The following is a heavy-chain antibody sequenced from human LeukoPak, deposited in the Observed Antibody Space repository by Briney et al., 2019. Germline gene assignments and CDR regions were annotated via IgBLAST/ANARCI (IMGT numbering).Heavy chain of an antibody. Sequence: GGSLRLSYAASGFSFSGYAMNWVRQAPGKGLVWVSGISGRGGSTYYADSVKGRFTISRDNSKSTLYLQMNSLRAEDTAIYYCAKDQVATINPRYFDFWGQGTLVTVSS. V-gene: IGHV3-23*01. CDR1: GFSFSGYA. CDR3: AKDQVATINPRYFDF. CDR2: ISGRGGST. D-gene: IGHD5-24*01. J-gene: IGHJ4*02.